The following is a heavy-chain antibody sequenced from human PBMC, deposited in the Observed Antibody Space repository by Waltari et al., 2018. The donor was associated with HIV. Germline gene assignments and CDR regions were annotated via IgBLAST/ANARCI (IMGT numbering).Heavy chain of an antibody. V-gene: IGHV4-4*07. CDR1: GDSISGYY. D-gene: IGHD3-22*01. CDR3: ARQGVVVITPRRDFYYGLDV. J-gene: IGHJ6*02. CDR2: IYTPGST. Sequence: QVQLLESGPGLVKPSETLSLTCTVSGDSISGYYWSWIRQPAGKGLEWIGRIYTPGSTNYNPSRKSRVTMSVDTSKNQFSLNLTSVTAADTAVYYCARQGVVVITPRRDFYYGLDVWGQGTTVAVSS.